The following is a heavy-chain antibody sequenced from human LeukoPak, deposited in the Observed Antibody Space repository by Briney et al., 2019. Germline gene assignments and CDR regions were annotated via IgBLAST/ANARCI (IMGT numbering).Heavy chain of an antibody. J-gene: IGHJ4*02. D-gene: IGHD5-18*01. CDR1: GFTFSSYW. CDR3: AKDRVRGYSYGPNFDY. Sequence: GGSLRLSCAASGFTFSSYWMSWVRQAPGKGLEWVANIKQDGSEKYYVDSVKGRFTISRDNAKNSLYLQMNSLRAEDTALYYCAKDRVRGYSYGPNFDYWGQGTLVTVSS. V-gene: IGHV3-7*03. CDR2: IKQDGSEK.